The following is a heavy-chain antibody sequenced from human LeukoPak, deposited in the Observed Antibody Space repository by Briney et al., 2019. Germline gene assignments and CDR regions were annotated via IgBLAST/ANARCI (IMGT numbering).Heavy chain of an antibody. Sequence: PGGSLRLSCAASGFTFSSYGMHWVRQAPGKGLEWVAFIRYDGSNKYYADSVKGRFTISRDNSKNTLYLQMNSLRAEDTAVYYCAKDLHKLYYDSSGYRLDYWGQGTLVTVSS. CDR2: IRYDGSNK. CDR3: AKDLHKLYYDSSGYRLDY. J-gene: IGHJ4*02. V-gene: IGHV3-30*02. CDR1: GFTFSSYG. D-gene: IGHD3-22*01.